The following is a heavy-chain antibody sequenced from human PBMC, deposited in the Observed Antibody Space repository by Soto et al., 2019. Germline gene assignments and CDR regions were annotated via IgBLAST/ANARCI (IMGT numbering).Heavy chain of an antibody. CDR3: ARGDTYYVNWYFDY. V-gene: IGHV1-18*01. D-gene: IGHD1-1*01. Sequence: QVQLVQSGAEVKKPGASVKVSCKTSGFTFTNYYINWVRQAPGQGLEVMGWISAYSGNTNYAQNLQCRVTMTTYTSASNAYLELRSLISDDTAVYFCARGDTYYVNWYFDYWGQGTLVTVSS. CDR2: ISAYSGNT. CDR1: GFTFTNYY. J-gene: IGHJ4*02.